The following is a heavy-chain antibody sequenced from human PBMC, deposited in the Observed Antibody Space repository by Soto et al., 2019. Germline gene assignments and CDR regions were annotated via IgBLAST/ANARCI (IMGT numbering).Heavy chain of an antibody. J-gene: IGHJ2*01. V-gene: IGHV4-34*01. CDR1: GGSFSGFY. CDR2: SNHSGSS. CDR3: ARMAGPWYFDL. Sequence: QVQLQQWGAGLLKPSETLSLTCAVHGGSFSGFYWSWIRQPPGKGLESIGESNHSGSSNYNPPLKSRFTMSLDTSRNQFSLSLNSVTAADTAVYYCARMAGPWYFDLWGRGTQVTVSS.